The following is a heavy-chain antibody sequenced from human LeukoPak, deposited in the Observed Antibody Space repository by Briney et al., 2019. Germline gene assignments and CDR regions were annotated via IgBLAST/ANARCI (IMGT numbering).Heavy chain of an antibody. CDR3: ARDPITTVNWFDP. D-gene: IGHD3-22*01. J-gene: IGHJ5*02. V-gene: IGHV1-69*04. CDR2: IIPILGIA. CDR1: VGTFSSYA. Sequence: SVKVSCKASVGTFSSYAISWVRQAPGQGLEWMGRIIPILGIANYTQKLQGRVTITADKSTSTAYMELSSLRSEDTAVYYCARDPITTVNWFDPWGQGTLVTVSS.